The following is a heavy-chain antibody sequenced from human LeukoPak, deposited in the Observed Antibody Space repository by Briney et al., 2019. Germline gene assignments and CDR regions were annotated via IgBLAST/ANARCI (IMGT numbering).Heavy chain of an antibody. CDR2: INHSGST. Sequence: SETLSLTCAVYGGSFSGYYWSWIRQPPGKGLEWVGEINHSGSTNYNPSLKSRVTISVDTSKNQFSLKLSSVTAADTAVYYWARYYGILTGPPYQNDASDIWGQGTMVTVSS. CDR1: GGSFSGYY. V-gene: IGHV4-34*01. D-gene: IGHD3-9*01. J-gene: IGHJ3*02. CDR3: ARYYGILTGPPYQNDASDI.